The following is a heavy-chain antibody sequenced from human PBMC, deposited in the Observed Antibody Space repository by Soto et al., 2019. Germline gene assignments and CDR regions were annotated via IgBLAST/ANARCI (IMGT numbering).Heavy chain of an antibody. J-gene: IGHJ4*02. D-gene: IGHD1-1*01. CDR3: AKDSLILDFNYFDF. CDR2: ISYGGGNT. CDR1: GFTFSSYA. Sequence: PGGSLRLSCAASGFTFSSYAMSWVRQAPGKGLEWVSAISYGGGNTYYADSVKGRFTISRDNSKNTLYLQLNSLGAEDTAVYYCAKDSLILDFNYFDFWGQGTLVTVSS. V-gene: IGHV3-23*01.